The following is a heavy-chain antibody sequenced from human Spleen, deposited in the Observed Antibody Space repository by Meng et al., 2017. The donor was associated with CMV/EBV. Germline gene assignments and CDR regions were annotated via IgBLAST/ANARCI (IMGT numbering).Heavy chain of an antibody. CDR3: ARDTPHNAFDP. J-gene: IGHJ5*02. CDR1: GSGFTFNRYW. D-gene: IGHD2-15*01. V-gene: IGHV3-74*01. CDR2: VDNRGSDT. Sequence: GESLKISCAASGSGFTFNRYWMHWVRQPPGGGLEWLSRVDNRGSDTIYADSVKGRFTVSRDNANNMIYLQMDNLRDEDTALYYCARDTPHNAFDPWGQGTLVTVSS.